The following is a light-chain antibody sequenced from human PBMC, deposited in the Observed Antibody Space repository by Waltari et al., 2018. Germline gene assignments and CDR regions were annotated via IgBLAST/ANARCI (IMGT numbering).Light chain of an antibody. V-gene: IGKV3-15*01. J-gene: IGKJ2*01. CDR2: DSS. CDR3: QQYNDWPHT. Sequence: EIVVTQSPATLYVSPGERVTPSCRASQSVRTNLAWYQKKPGQAPRLLIYDSSTRATGFPARFSGSVSGTAFTLTISSLQSEDCAVYYCQQYNDWPHTFGQGTYVAIK. CDR1: QSVRTN.